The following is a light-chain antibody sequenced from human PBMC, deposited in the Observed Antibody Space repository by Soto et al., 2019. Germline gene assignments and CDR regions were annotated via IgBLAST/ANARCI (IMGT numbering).Light chain of an antibody. Sequence: EIVMTQSPATLSVSPGERATLSCRASQSVSSYLAWYQQKPGQAPRLPIYGASTRATGIPARFSGSGSGTDFILSISSLQSEDFAVYYCQQFSKWPLTFGGGTKVDIK. V-gene: IGKV3-15*01. CDR1: QSVSSY. J-gene: IGKJ4*01. CDR2: GAS. CDR3: QQFSKWPLT.